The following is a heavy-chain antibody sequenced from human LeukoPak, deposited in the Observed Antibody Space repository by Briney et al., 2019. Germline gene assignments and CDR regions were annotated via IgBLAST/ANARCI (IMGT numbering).Heavy chain of an antibody. CDR1: GFGFSNYW. CDR2: LKEDGSVI. V-gene: IGHV3-7*01. D-gene: IGHD3-10*01. CDR3: ATGRWFGEFAGSAFED. Sequence: GGSWKLACLGSGFGFSNYWMTWLGQAPGGGLDWVPTLKEDGSVIYYADSVKGRFTISRDNAKNSVYLQMNSLRVEDTALYYCATGRWFGEFAGSAFEDWGQGTLVTVSS. J-gene: IGHJ4*02.